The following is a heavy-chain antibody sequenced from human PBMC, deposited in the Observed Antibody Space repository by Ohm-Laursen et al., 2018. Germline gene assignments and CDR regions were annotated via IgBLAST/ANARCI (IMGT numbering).Heavy chain of an antibody. Sequence: SLRLSCAASGFTLSSNWMSWVRQAPGKGLEWVSGISESGDTTYYADSVKGRFNISRDNSKNTVYLQMNSLRAEDTAVYYCAKRAYGSGSYYFDYWGQGTLVTVSS. CDR1: GFTLSSNW. J-gene: IGHJ4*02. CDR2: ISESGDTT. D-gene: IGHD3-10*01. V-gene: IGHV3-23*01. CDR3: AKRAYGSGSYYFDY.